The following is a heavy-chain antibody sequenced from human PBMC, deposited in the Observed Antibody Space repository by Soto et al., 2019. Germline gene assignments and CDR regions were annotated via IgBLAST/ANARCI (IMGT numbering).Heavy chain of an antibody. Sequence: GGSLRLSWAASGFTFMSDSMNGVRQATGKGLEWVSSISSSSSYIYYADSVKGRFTISRDNAKNSLYLQMNSLRAEDTAVYYCARGTVVAVTFFDSWVQGTLVTVS. J-gene: IGHJ4*02. V-gene: IGHV3-21*01. CDR1: GFTFMSDS. CDR3: ARGTVVAVTFFDS. CDR2: ISSSSSYI. D-gene: IGHD2-15*01.